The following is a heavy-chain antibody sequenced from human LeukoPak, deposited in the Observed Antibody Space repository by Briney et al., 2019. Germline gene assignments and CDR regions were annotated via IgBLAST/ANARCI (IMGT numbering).Heavy chain of an antibody. CDR3: ARGSRSGDY. CDR1: GYTFTNYD. V-gene: IGHV1-8*01. J-gene: IGHJ4*02. CDR2: MNPNSGNT. Sequence: ASVKVSCKTSGYTFTNYDTNWVRQATGQGLEWMGWMNPNSGNTGYAQKFQGRVTMTRNISTSTAYMELSSLRSEDTAVYYCARGSRSGDYWGQGTQVTVSS. D-gene: IGHD3-10*01.